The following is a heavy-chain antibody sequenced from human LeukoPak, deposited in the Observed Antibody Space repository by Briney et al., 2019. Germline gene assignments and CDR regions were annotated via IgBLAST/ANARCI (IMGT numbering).Heavy chain of an antibody. CDR3: AREGDYYDSSGYFPFDY. CDR2: IYIGGST. Sequence: PGGSLRLSCVASGFNVTNNYMTWVRQAPGKGLEWVSVIYIGGSTYYADSVKGRFTISRDNSKNTLYLQMNSLRAEDTAVYYCAREGDYYDSSGYFPFDYWGQGTLVTVSS. D-gene: IGHD3-22*01. V-gene: IGHV3-53*05. CDR1: GFNVTNNY. J-gene: IGHJ4*02.